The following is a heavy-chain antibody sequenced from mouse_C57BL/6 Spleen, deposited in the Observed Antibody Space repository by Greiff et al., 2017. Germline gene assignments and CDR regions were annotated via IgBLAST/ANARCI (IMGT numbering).Heavy chain of an antibody. CDR3: ARRGLNSNSFAY. J-gene: IGHJ3*01. CDR2: IYPRSGNT. CDR1: GYTFTSYG. Sequence: QVQLQQSGAELARPGASVKLSCKASGYTFTSYGISWVKQRTGQGLEWIGEIYPRSGNTYYNEKFKGQATLTADKSSSTAYMELRSLTSEDSAVYFCARRGLNSNSFAYWGEEALVTVSA. V-gene: IGHV1-81*01. D-gene: IGHD2-5*01.